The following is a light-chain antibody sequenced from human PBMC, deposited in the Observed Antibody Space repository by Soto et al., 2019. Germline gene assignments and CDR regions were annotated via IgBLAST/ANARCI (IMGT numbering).Light chain of an antibody. V-gene: IGKV1-12*01. CDR2: AAS. CDR3: QQANSFPLS. CDR1: QGISSW. Sequence: DIQMIQSPSSVSASVGDRVTITCRASQGISSWLAWYQQKPGNAPKLLIYAASNLQDGVPSRFSGSGTGSHFTLTISSLQPEDCATYYCQQANSFPLSFGGGTKVEIK. J-gene: IGKJ4*01.